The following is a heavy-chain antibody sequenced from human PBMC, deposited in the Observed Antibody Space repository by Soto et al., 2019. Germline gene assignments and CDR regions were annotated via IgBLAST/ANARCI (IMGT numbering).Heavy chain of an antibody. CDR3: ARDNVGGGGGQEEN. J-gene: IGHJ4*02. CDR2: ISSSSSYI. Sequence: VQLVESGGGLVKPGGSLRLSCAASGFTFSSYSMNWVRQAPGKGLEWVSSISSSSSYIYYADSVKGRFTISRDNAKNSLYLQMNSLRAEDTAVYYCARDNVGGGGGQEENWGQGTLVTVSS. V-gene: IGHV3-21*01. CDR1: GFTFSSYS. D-gene: IGHD3-16*01.